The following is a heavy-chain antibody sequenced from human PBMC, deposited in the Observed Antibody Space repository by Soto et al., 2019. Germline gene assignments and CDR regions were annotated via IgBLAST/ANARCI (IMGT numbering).Heavy chain of an antibody. D-gene: IGHD1-7*01. V-gene: IGHV3-30*18. CDR1: GFTFSSYG. Sequence: VQLVESGGGLVKPGGSLRLSCAASGFTFSSYGMHWVRQAPGKGLEWVAVISYDGSNKYYADSVKGRFTISRDNSKNTLYLQINSLGAEDTAVYYCAKDQFSTGTTFYYYYGMDVWGQGTTVTVSS. CDR2: ISYDGSNK. CDR3: AKDQFSTGTTFYYYYGMDV. J-gene: IGHJ6*02.